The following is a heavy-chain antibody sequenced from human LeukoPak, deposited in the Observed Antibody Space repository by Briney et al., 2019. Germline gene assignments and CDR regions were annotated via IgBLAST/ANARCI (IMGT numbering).Heavy chain of an antibody. D-gene: IGHD5-24*01. V-gene: IGHV3-21*01. CDR2: ISSSSSYI. CDR1: GFTFSSYS. CDR3: ARDLGRDGYKIVGAFAY. J-gene: IGHJ4*02. Sequence: GGSLRLSCAASGFTFSSYSMNWVRQAPGKGLEWVSSISSSSSYIYYADSVKGRFTISRDNAKNSLYLQMNSLRAEDTAVYYCARDLGRDGYKIVGAFAYWGQGTLVTVSS.